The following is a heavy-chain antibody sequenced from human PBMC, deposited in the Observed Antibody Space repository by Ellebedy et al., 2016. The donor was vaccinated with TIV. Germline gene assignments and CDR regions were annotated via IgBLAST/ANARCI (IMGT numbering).Heavy chain of an antibody. Sequence: MPSETLSLTCTVSGGSISNNNFHRGWIRQSPGKGLEWIGIIHYDGTTHYNPSLKSRVTISAATSKNQFSLTLSSVTAADTAVYYCVSYNGGTGSFDYWGQGTLVTVSS. CDR3: VSYNGGTGSFDY. D-gene: IGHD2-8*01. J-gene: IGHJ4*02. CDR1: GGSISNNNFH. V-gene: IGHV4-39*01. CDR2: IHYDGTT.